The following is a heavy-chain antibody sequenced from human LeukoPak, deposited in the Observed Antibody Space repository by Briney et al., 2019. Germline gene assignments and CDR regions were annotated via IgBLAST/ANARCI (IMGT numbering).Heavy chain of an antibody. J-gene: IGHJ4*02. CDR3: ARERGEYCDNTSCSNYYLDY. CDR2: IYYSGST. D-gene: IGHD2-2*01. CDR1: GGSISSSSYY. Sequence: SETLSLTCTVSGGSISSSSYYWGWIRQPPGKGLEWIGSIYYSGSTYYNPSLKSRVTISRDTSKNQFSLKVSSVTAADTALYYCARERGEYCDNTSCSNYYLDYWGQGTLVTVSS. V-gene: IGHV4-39*07.